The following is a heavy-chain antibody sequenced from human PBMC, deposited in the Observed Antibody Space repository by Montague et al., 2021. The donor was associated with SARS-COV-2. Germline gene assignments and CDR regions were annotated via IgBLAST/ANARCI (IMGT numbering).Heavy chain of an antibody. CDR3: ARHGGNDAFDI. Sequence: SETLSLTCTASGXSIGAYYWSWIRQPPGKGLEWIGYIDNSGSTNYNPSLGSRVTMSVDTSKNQFSLKLNSVTAADTAVYYCARHGGNDAFDIWGRGTMVTVSS. CDR2: IDNSGST. V-gene: IGHV4-59*01. J-gene: IGHJ3*02. D-gene: IGHD4-23*01. CDR1: GXSIGAYY.